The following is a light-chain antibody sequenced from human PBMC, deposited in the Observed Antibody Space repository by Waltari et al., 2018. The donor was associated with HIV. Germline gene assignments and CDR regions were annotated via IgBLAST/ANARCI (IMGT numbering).Light chain of an antibody. CDR2: KDD. Sequence: SYELTQPPSVSVSPGPTARIPCSGDELPKPFAYWYQQKSGQAPLMVIYKDDKRPSGLPDRFAGSMSGTTVTLIISGVQPEDEADYYCESADDSGDHWVFGGGTKLSVL. CDR1: ELPKPF. V-gene: IGLV3-25*03. CDR3: ESADDSGDHWV. J-gene: IGLJ3*02.